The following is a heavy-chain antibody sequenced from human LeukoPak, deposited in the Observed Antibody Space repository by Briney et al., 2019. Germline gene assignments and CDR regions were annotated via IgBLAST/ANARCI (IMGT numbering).Heavy chain of an antibody. CDR1: GFTFSSYA. J-gene: IGHJ3*02. D-gene: IGHD3-10*01. CDR3: ARDGFPRPITMVRGVMYAFDI. V-gene: IGHV3-30*04. CDR2: ISYDGSNK. Sequence: GGSLRLSCAASGFTFSSYAMHWVRQAPGKGLEWVAVISYDGSNKYYADSVKGRFTISRDNSKNTLYLQMNSLRAEDTAVYYCARDGFPRPITMVRGVMYAFDIWGQGTMVTVSS.